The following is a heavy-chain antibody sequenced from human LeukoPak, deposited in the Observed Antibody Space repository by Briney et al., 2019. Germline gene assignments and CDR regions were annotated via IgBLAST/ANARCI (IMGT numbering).Heavy chain of an antibody. CDR2: IWHDASNK. CDR1: GFTFSSYG. V-gene: IGHV3-33*03. J-gene: IGHJ4*02. CDR3: ASVPHYCGGDCYPY. Sequence: GGSLRLSCTASGFTFSSYGMHWVRQAPGKGLEWVAIIWHDASNKYYADSVKGRFTIPRGNAKNSLYLQMNSLRAEDTAVYYCASVPHYCGGDCYPYWGQGTLVTVSS. D-gene: IGHD2-21*02.